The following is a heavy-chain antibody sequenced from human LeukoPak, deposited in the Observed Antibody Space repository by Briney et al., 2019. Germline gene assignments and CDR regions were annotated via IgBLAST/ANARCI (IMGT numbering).Heavy chain of an antibody. CDR3: AKDDYYDSSGYYGPATFDY. CDR1: GFTFSSYG. CDR2: ISYDGSNK. V-gene: IGHV3-30*18. Sequence: GGSLRLSCAASGFTFSSYGMHWVRQAPGKGLEWVAVISYDGSNKYYADSVKGRFTISRDNSKNTLYLQMNSLRAEDTAVYYCAKDDYYDSSGYYGPATFDYWGQGTLVTVSS. D-gene: IGHD3-22*01. J-gene: IGHJ4*02.